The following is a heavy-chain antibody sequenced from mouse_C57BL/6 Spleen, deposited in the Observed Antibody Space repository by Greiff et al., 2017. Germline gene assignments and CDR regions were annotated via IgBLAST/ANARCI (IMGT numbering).Heavy chain of an antibody. CDR2: IDPSDSYT. Sequence: QVQLKQPGAELVRPGTSVKLSCKASGYTFTSYWMHWVKQRPGQGLEWIGVIDPSDSYTNYNQKFKGKATLTVDTSSSTAYMQLSSLTSEDSAVYYCARRGTTVTLDYWGQGTTRTVSS. CDR3: ARRGTTVTLDY. V-gene: IGHV1-59*01. D-gene: IGHD1-1*01. J-gene: IGHJ2*01. CDR1: GYTFTSYW.